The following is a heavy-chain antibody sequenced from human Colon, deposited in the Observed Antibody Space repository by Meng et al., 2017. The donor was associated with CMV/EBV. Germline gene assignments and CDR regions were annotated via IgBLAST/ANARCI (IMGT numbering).Heavy chain of an antibody. CDR3: ARGQLWLDS. V-gene: IGHV3-7*04. CDR2: IKQDGSET. Sequence: GESLKISCVGSGFHVRNYNMNWVRQAPGKGLEWVANIKQDGSETSYVDSVKGRFTISRDNAKNSLYLQMNNLRAEDTAVYYCARGQLWLDSWGQGTLVTVSS. CDR1: GFHVRNYN. D-gene: IGHD3-10*01. J-gene: IGHJ5*01.